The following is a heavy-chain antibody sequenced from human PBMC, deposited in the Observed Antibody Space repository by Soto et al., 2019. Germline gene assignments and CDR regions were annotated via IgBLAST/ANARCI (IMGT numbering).Heavy chain of an antibody. Sequence: QVQLVESGGGVVQPGRSLRLSCAASNGMHWVRQVPGKGLEWVAMIWDDASSQFYSDSVKGRFTISRDNSKNILYLQMHSLRAEDTALYDCARDIAVRRIDQWGQGTLVTVSS. CDR2: IWDDASSQ. J-gene: IGHJ5*02. V-gene: IGHV3-33*01. CDR1: NG. CDR3: ARDIAVRRIDQ. D-gene: IGHD6-6*01.